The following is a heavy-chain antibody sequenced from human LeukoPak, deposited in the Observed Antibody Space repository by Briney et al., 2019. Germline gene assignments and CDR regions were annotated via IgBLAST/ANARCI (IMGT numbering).Heavy chain of an antibody. V-gene: IGHV1-3*01. CDR3: ARQEAAGPKFDY. J-gene: IGHJ4*02. CDR1: GYTLTTYT. Sequence: ASVKVSCKASGYTLTTYTIHWVRQAPGQRLECMGWINAGNGNTKYSQNFQGRVTITRDTSASTAYMDLSSLRSEDTAVYYCARQEAAGPKFDYWGQGTLVTVSS. CDR2: INAGNGNT. D-gene: IGHD6-13*01.